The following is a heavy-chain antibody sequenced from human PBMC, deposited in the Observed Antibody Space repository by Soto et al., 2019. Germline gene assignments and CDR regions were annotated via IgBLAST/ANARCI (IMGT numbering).Heavy chain of an antibody. D-gene: IGHD3-22*01. CDR1: GFTFSNAW. CDR3: TTDLWALGSSGYYRAWT. J-gene: IGHJ5*02. V-gene: IGHV3-15*01. CDR2: IKSKTDGGTT. Sequence: PGGSLRLSCAASGFTFSNAWMSWVRQAPGKGLEWVGRIKSKTDGGTTDYAAPVKGRFTISRDDSKNTLYLQMNSLKTEDTAVYYCTTDLWALGSSGYYRAWTWGQGTLVTVSS.